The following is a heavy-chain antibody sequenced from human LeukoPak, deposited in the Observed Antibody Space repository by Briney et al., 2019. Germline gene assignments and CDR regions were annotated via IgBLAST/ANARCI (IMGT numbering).Heavy chain of an antibody. Sequence: GGSLRLSCAASGFTFSNHWMHWVRQAPGKGLVWVSRIKSDGSTDYADSVKGRVTISRDNAKNTLYLQMNSLRAEDTAVYYCARERNSYYLDYWGQGTLVIVSS. CDR1: GFTFSNHW. J-gene: IGHJ4*02. V-gene: IGHV3-74*01. CDR2: IKSDGST. CDR3: ARERNSYYLDY.